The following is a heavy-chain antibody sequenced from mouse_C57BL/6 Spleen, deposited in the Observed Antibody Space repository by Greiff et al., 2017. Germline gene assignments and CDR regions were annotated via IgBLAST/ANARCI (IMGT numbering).Heavy chain of an antibody. Sequence: EVQGVESGGGLVKPGGSLKLSCAASGFTFSSYAMSWVRQTPEKRLEWVATISDGGSCTYYPDNVKGRFTISRDNAKNNLYLQMSRLKSEDTAMFYCARDVDGSSYLYFCYWGTGTTLSVSS. J-gene: IGHJ2*01. V-gene: IGHV5-4*01. D-gene: IGHD1-1*01. CDR2: ISDGGSCT. CDR1: GFTFSSYA. CDR3: ARDVDGSSYLYFCY.